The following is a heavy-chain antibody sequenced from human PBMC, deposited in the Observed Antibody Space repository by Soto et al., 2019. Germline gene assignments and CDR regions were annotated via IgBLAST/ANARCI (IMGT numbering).Heavy chain of an antibody. Sequence: PSQTLSLTCAIPGDSVSSNSAAWNWIRQSPSRGLEWLGRTYYRSKWYNDYAVSVKSRITINPDTSKNQFSLQLNSVTPEDTAVYYCARTLAAAGQNWFAPWGQGTLVTVSS. CDR1: GDSVSSNSAA. CDR2: TYYRSKWYN. V-gene: IGHV6-1*01. CDR3: ARTLAAAGQNWFAP. J-gene: IGHJ5*02. D-gene: IGHD6-13*01.